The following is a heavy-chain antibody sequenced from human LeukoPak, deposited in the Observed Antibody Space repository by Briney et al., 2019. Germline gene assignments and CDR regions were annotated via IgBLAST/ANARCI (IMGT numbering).Heavy chain of an antibody. CDR2: ISSTSNYI. J-gene: IGHJ5*02. D-gene: IGHD3-3*01. CDR1: GFTFSSYD. Sequence: NPGGSLRLSCAASGFTFSSYDMNWVRQAPGKGLEWVSSISSTSNYINYADSVKGRFTISRDNAKSSLYLQMNSLRVEDTAVYYCARTLFGAYNWFDPWGQGALVTVSS. V-gene: IGHV3-21*01. CDR3: ARTLFGAYNWFDP.